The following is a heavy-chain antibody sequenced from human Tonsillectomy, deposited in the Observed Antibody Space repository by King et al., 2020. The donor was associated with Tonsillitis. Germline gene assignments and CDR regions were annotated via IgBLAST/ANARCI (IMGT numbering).Heavy chain of an antibody. V-gene: IGHV3-30*18. Sequence: VQLVESGGGVVQPGRSLRLSCAASGFTFSSYGMHWVRQAPGKGLEWVAVISYEGSNKYYADSVKGRFTISRDNSKNTLYLQMNSLRAEDTAVYYCAKEEAYDPKDWGQGTLVTVSS. CDR1: GFTFSSYG. CDR3: AKEEAYDPKD. CDR2: ISYEGSNK. D-gene: IGHD3-22*01. J-gene: IGHJ4*02.